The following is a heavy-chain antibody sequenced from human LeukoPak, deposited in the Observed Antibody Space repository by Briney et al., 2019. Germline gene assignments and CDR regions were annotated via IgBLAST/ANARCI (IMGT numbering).Heavy chain of an antibody. CDR3: AKDGRYYDSSAYKYYFDY. V-gene: IGHV3-23*01. Sequence: GGSLRLSCAASGFTFSNYAMSWVRQAPGKGLEWVSTISGSGGSTYYADSVKGQFTISRDNSKNTLFLQMNSLRPEDTAVYFCAKDGRYYDSSAYKYYFDYWGQGTLVTVSS. CDR2: ISGSGGST. D-gene: IGHD3-22*01. J-gene: IGHJ4*02. CDR1: GFTFSNYA.